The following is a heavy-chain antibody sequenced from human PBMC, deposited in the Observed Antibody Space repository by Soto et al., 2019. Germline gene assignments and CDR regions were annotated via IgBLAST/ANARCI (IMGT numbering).Heavy chain of an antibody. Sequence: GXSVKVSCKASGGTFIRYAISWVRQAPGQGLEWMGGIIPIFGTANYAQKFQGRVTITADESTSTAYMELSSLRFEDTAVYYCARAIVGPTTTGWLDPWGQGTLVTVSS. J-gene: IGHJ5*02. CDR2: IIPIFGTA. CDR1: GGTFIRYA. V-gene: IGHV1-69*13. D-gene: IGHD1-26*01. CDR3: ARAIVGPTTTGWLDP.